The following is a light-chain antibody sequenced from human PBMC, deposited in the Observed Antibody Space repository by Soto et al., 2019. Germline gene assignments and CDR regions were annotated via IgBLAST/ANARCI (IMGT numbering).Light chain of an antibody. CDR3: QQSFSSRCT. CDR1: QSISNY. J-gene: IGKJ2*02. CDR2: AAS. Sequence: DIQMTQSPSSLSASVGDRVTITCRASQSISNYINWYQQKPGKAPKLLIYAASTLQSGVPSRFSGSGSGTDFTLTVSSLQPDDFVTYYCQQSFSSRCTFGQGTKLEI. V-gene: IGKV1-39*01.